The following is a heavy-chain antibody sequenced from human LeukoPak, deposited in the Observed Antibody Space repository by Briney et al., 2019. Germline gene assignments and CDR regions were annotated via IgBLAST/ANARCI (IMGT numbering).Heavy chain of an antibody. V-gene: IGHV3-73*01. J-gene: IGHJ6*03. CDR2: IRSKANSYAT. Sequence: GGSLRLSCAASGFTFSGSAMYWVRQASGKGLEWVGRIRSKANSYATAYAASVKGRFTISRDDSKNTAYLQMNSLKTEDTAVYYCTRETYGDYVRTGYYYYMDVWGKGTTVTVSS. D-gene: IGHD4-17*01. CDR3: TRETYGDYVRTGYYYYMDV. CDR1: GFTFSGSA.